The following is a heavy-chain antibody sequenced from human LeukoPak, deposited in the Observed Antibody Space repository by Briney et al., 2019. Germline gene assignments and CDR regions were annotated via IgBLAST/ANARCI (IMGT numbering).Heavy chain of an antibody. D-gene: IGHD6-19*01. CDR1: GFTVRNYW. CDR2: ITATTDGGPT. V-gene: IGHV3-15*01. CDR3: TTDSPIAVAEGRFDP. Sequence: GGSLRLSCAASGFTVRNYWVSWFRQAPGKGLEWVGLITATTDGGPTDYAAPVRGRFTISRDDSKNTLYLQMNSLKTEDTAVYYCTTDSPIAVAEGRFDPWGKGTLVTVFS. J-gene: IGHJ5*02.